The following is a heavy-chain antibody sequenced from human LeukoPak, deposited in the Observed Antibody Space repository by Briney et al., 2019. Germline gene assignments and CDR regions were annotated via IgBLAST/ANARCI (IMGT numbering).Heavy chain of an antibody. CDR1: GFTFSSYS. V-gene: IGHV3-48*04. J-gene: IGHJ4*02. CDR2: ISSSSSTI. CDR3: ARRGGSYNDY. Sequence: GGSLRLSCAASGFTFSSYSMNWVRQAPGKGLEWVSYISSSSSTIYYADSVKGRFTISRDNAKNTLYLQMSSLRAEDTAVYYCARRGGSYNDYWGQGTLVTVSS. D-gene: IGHD1-26*01.